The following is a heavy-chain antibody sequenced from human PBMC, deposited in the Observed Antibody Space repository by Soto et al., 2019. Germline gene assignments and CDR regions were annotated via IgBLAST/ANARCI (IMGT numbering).Heavy chain of an antibody. CDR2: MNPINGAT. CDR1: GYDFTAYD. J-gene: IGHJ6*02. Sequence: ASVKVSCKASGYDFTAYDINWVRQASGQGLEWMGWMNPINGATGSARRFQGRVSMTRNTATGTAYLELTSLRSDDSAVYYCGRGPSPRAPAGGTPYYYAMDVWGQGTTVTVSS. D-gene: IGHD6-13*01. CDR3: GRGPSPRAPAGGTPYYYAMDV. V-gene: IGHV1-8*02.